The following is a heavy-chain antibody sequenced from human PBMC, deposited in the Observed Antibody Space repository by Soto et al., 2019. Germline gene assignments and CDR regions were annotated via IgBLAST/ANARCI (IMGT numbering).Heavy chain of an antibody. V-gene: IGHV1-69*01. J-gene: IGHJ6*02. CDR2: IIPIFGTA. CDR3: ARSRGEYYDFWSGYYPYYYYGMDV. CDR1: GGTFSSYA. D-gene: IGHD3-3*01. Sequence: QVQLVQSGAEVKKPGSSVKVSCTASGGTFSSYAISWVRQAPGQGLEWMGGIIPIFGTANYAQKFQGRVTITADESTSTAYMELSSLRSEDTAVYYCARSRGEYYDFWSGYYPYYYYGMDVWGQGTTVTVSS.